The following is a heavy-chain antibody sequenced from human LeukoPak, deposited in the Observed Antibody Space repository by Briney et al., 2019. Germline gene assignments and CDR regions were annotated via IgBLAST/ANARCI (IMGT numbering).Heavy chain of an antibody. D-gene: IGHD6-19*01. CDR3: ARWDNGGWYLDY. V-gene: IGHV4-4*02. Sequence: PSGTLSLTCAVSGGSISSSNWWSWVRQPPGKGLEWIGEIYHSGSTNYNPSLKSQVTISVDKSKNQFSLKLSSVTAADTAVYYCARWDNGGWYLDYWGQGTLVTVSS. J-gene: IGHJ4*02. CDR1: GGSISSSNW. CDR2: IYHSGST.